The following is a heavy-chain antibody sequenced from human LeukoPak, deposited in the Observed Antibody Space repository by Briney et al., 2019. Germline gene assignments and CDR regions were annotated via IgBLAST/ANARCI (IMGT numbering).Heavy chain of an antibody. J-gene: IGHJ4*02. CDR1: GFTFDDYA. V-gene: IGHV3-23*01. CDR3: AKGSRVVVVPAASMDY. Sequence: GGSLRLSCAASGFTFDDYAMSWVRQAPGKGLEWVSAISGSGGSTYYADSVKGRFTISRDNSKNTLYLQMNSLRAEDTAVYYCAKGSRVVVVPAASMDYWGQGTLVTVSS. D-gene: IGHD2-2*01. CDR2: ISGSGGST.